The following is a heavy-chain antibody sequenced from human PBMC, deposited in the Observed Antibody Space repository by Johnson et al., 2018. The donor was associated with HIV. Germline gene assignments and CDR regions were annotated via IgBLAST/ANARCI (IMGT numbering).Heavy chain of an antibody. D-gene: IGHD1-1*01. CDR1: GFTVSINY. V-gene: IGHV3-7*01. Sequence: VQLVESGGGLVQPGGSLRLSCAASGFTVSINYMSWVRQAPGKGLEWVANINQDGSERFYVDSVKGRFTISRDNAKKSVYLQMNSLRAEDTSVYYCARDGSNFGAFDIWGQGTMGTVSS. CDR3: ARDGSNFGAFDI. J-gene: IGHJ3*02. CDR2: INQDGSER.